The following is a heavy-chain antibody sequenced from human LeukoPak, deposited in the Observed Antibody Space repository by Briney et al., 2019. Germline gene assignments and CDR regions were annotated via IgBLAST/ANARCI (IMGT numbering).Heavy chain of an antibody. CDR3: AASYSGYDPRSGMDV. CDR2: IVVGSGNT. V-gene: IGHV1-58*02. J-gene: IGHJ6*02. Sequence: SVKVSCKASGFTFTSSAMQWVRQARGQRLEWIGWIVVGSGNTNYAQKFQERVTITRDKSTSTAYMELSSLRSEDTAVYYCAASYSGYDPRSGMDVWGQGTTVTVSS. D-gene: IGHD5-12*01. CDR1: GFTFTSSA.